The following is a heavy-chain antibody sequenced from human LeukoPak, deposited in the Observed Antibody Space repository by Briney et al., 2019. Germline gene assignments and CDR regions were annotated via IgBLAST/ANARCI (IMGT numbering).Heavy chain of an antibody. CDR2: ISGSGGST. CDR1: GFTFSSYA. J-gene: IGHJ4*02. Sequence: PGGSLRLSCAASGFTFSSYAMSWVRQAPGKGLEWVSAISGSGGSTYYADSVKGRFTISRDNSKNTLYLQMNSLRAEDTAVYYCAKGQFNYYDSSGYYLPNHYFDYWGQGTLVTVSS. D-gene: IGHD3-22*01. CDR3: AKGQFNYYDSSGYYLPNHYFDY. V-gene: IGHV3-23*01.